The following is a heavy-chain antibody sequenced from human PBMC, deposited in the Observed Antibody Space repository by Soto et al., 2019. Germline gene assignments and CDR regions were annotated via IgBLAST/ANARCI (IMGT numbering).Heavy chain of an antibody. D-gene: IGHD6-13*01. CDR2: IYHSGST. CDR3: AREGVEDSSSWYAHY. V-gene: IGHV4-38-2*02. CDR1: GYSISSGYY. J-gene: IGHJ4*02. Sequence: SETLSLTCAVSGYSISSGYYWGWIRQPPGKGLEWIGSIYHSGSTYYNPSLKSRVTISVDTSKNQFSLKLSSVTAADTAVYYCAREGVEDSSSWYAHYWGQGTLVTVSS.